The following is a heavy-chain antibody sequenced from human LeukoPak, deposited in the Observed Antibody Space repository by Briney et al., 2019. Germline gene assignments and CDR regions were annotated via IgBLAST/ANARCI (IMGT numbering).Heavy chain of an antibody. CDR1: GFTFSSYS. CDR3: AKGAKRVVGATTHWIDP. V-gene: IGHV3-30*18. Sequence: PGGSLRLSCAASGFTFSSYSMNWVRQAPGKGLEWVAVISYDGSNKKYADSVKGRFTISRDNSKNTLYLQMNSLRAEDTAVYYCAKGAKRVVGATTHWIDPWGQGTLVTVSS. CDR2: ISYDGSNK. J-gene: IGHJ5*02. D-gene: IGHD1-26*01.